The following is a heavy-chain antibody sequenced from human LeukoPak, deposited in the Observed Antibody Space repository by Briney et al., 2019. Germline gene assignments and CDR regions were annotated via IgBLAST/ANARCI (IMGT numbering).Heavy chain of an antibody. CDR2: IYTSGST. CDR1: GGSISSGSYY. CDR3: ARVTSSGYYYYYMDV. J-gene: IGHJ6*03. V-gene: IGHV4-61*02. Sequence: SETLSLICTVSGGSISSGSYYWSWIRQPAGKGLEWIGRIYTSGSTNYNPSLKSRVTISVDTSKNQFSLKLSSVTAADTAVHYCARVTSSGYYYYYMDVWGKGTTVTVSS. D-gene: IGHD3-22*01.